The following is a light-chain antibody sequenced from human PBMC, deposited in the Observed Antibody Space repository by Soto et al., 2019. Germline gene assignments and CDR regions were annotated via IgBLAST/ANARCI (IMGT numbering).Light chain of an antibody. V-gene: IGLV1-44*01. CDR1: SSNIGSNT. Sequence: QSVRTQPPSASGTPGQRVTSSCSGSSSNIGSNTVNWYQQLPGTAPKLLIYSNNQRPSGVPDRFSGSKSGTSASLAISGLQSEDEADYYCAAWDDSLNGVVFGGATKLTVL. CDR2: SNN. CDR3: AAWDDSLNGVV. J-gene: IGLJ2*01.